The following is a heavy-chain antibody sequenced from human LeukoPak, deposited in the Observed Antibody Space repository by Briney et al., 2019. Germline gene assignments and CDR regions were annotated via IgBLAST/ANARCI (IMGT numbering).Heavy chain of an antibody. CDR2: INPNSGGT. Sequence: ASVKVSCKASGYTFTGYYMNWVRQAPGQGLEWMGRINPNSGGTNYAQKFQGRVTMTRDTSISTAYMELSRLRSDDTAVYYCARVFRGIAAAGSFDYWGQGTLVTVSS. CDR3: ARVFRGIAAAGSFDY. J-gene: IGHJ4*02. CDR1: GYTFTGYY. V-gene: IGHV1-2*06. D-gene: IGHD6-13*01.